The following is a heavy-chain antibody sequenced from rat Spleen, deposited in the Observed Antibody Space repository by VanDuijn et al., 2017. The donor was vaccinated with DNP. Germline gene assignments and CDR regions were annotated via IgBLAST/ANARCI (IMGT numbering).Heavy chain of an antibody. CDR2: ISSSAGST. Sequence: EVQLVESGGGLVQPGRSMRLSCAASGFTFSGFPMAWVRQAPTKGLEWVATISSSAGSTYYRDSVKGRFTISRDNAKNTLYLQMNSLRSEDTATYYCARDTTVPHWGQGVMVTVSS. CDR1: GFTFSGFP. J-gene: IGHJ2*01. V-gene: IGHV5-46*01. CDR3: ARDTTVPH. D-gene: IGHD1-1*01.